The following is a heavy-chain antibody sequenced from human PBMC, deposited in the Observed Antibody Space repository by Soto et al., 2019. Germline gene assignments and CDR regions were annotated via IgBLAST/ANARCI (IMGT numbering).Heavy chain of an antibody. CDR2: IIPIFGTA. Sequence: SVKVSCKASGGTFSSYAISWVRQAPGQGLEWMGGIIPIFGTANYAQKFQGRVTITADESTSTAYMELSSLRSEDTAVYYCARGAYLLRFLEYVYRLAFWAQGTTVTVSS. J-gene: IGHJ6*02. CDR3: ARGAYLLRFLEYVYRLAF. D-gene: IGHD3-3*01. CDR1: GGTFSSYA. V-gene: IGHV1-69*13.